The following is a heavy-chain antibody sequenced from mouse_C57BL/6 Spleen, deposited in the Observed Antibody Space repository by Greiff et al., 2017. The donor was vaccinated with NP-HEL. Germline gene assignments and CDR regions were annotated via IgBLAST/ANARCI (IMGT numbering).Heavy chain of an antibody. CDR3: ARRGYYGSSRDYYAMDY. CDR1: GFSLTSYG. J-gene: IGHJ4*01. Sequence: SGPGLVQPSQSLSITCTVSGFSLTSYGVHWVRQSPGKGLEWLGVIWSGGSTDYNAAFISRLSISKDNSKSQVFFKMNSLQADDTAIYYCARRGYYGSSRDYYAMDYWGQGTSVTVSS. CDR2: IWSGGST. D-gene: IGHD1-1*01. V-gene: IGHV2-2*01.